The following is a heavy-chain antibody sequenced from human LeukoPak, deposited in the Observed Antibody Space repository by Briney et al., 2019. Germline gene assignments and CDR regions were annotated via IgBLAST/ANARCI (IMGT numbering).Heavy chain of an antibody. CDR3: ARVSSSRSFDY. Sequence: GGSLRLSCAASRFTFSDYYMSWVRQAPGKGLEWVSYISASRSYTNYADSVKGRFTISRDNAKNSLYLQMNSLRAEDTAVYYCARVSSSRSFDYWGQGTLVTVSS. J-gene: IGHJ4*02. V-gene: IGHV3-11*05. CDR2: ISASRSYT. CDR1: RFTFSDYY. D-gene: IGHD6-13*01.